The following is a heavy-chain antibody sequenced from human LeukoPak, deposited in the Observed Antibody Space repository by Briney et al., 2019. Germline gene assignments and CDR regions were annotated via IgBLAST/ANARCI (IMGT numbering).Heavy chain of an antibody. CDR3: AKDLSGSYFNRDAFDV. J-gene: IGHJ3*01. V-gene: IGHV7-4-1*02. Sequence: ASVKVSCKASGYTFTSYAMNWVRQAPGQGLEWMGWINTNTGNPTYAQGFTGRFVFSLDTSVSTAYLQISSLKAEDTAVYYCAKDLSGSYFNRDAFDVWGQGTMVTVSS. CDR1: GYTFTSYA. CDR2: INTNTGNP. D-gene: IGHD1-26*01.